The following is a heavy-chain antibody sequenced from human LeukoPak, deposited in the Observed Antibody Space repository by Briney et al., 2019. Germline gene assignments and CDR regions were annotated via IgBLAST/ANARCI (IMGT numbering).Heavy chain of an antibody. Sequence: QTLSLTCAISGDSVSSNSAAWNCIRQSPSRGLEWLGRTYYRTKWNKDCTVSEKSRLPNNPATSKNPPSLQLNSVSPEDTDVYYCARTHHLGRGVDNWGQGTLVTVSS. J-gene: IGHJ4*02. CDR3: ARTHHLGRGVDN. CDR2: TYYRTKWNK. CDR1: GDSVSSNSAA. V-gene: IGHV6-1*01. D-gene: IGHD1-14*01.